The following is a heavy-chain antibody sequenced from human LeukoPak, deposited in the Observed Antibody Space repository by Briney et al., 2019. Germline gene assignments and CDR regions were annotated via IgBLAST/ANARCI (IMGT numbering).Heavy chain of an antibody. J-gene: IGHJ6*02. D-gene: IGHD3-9*01. CDR2: TYYRSKWYN. V-gene: IGHV6-1*01. CDR3: ARDVTYYDILTGYYTWYYYGMDV. CDR1: GDSVSSNSAA. Sequence: SQTLSLTCAISGDSVSSNSAAWNWIRQSPSRGLEWLGRTYYRSKWYNDYAVSVKSRITINPYTSKNQFSLQLNSATPEDTAVYYCARDVTYYDILTGYYTWYYYGMDVWGQGTTVTVSS.